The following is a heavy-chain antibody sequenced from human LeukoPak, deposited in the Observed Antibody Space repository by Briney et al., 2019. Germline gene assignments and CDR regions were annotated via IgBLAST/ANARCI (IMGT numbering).Heavy chain of an antibody. CDR1: GFTFSSYS. Sequence: GGSLRLSCAASGFTFSSYSMNWVRQAPGKGLEWVANIKQDGSEKYYVDSVKGRFTISRDNAKNSLYLQMNSLRAEDTAVYYCARTSGSRQPYDDYWGQGTLVTVSS. D-gene: IGHD1-26*01. CDR2: IKQDGSEK. J-gene: IGHJ4*02. V-gene: IGHV3-7*01. CDR3: ARTSGSRQPYDDY.